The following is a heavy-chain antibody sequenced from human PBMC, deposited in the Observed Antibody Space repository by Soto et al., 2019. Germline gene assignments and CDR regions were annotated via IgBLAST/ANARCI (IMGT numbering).Heavy chain of an antibody. CDR2: MNPNSGNT. V-gene: IGHV1-8*01. CDR1: GYTFTSYD. D-gene: IGHD3-10*01. CDR3: ARSSTYYYGSGSYFRFDP. Sequence: GASVNVSCKASGYTFTSYDINWVRQATGQGLEWMGWMNPNSGNTGYAQKFQGRVTMTRNTSISTAYMELSSLRSEDTAVYYCARSSTYYYGSGSYFRFDPWGQGTLVTVSS. J-gene: IGHJ5*02.